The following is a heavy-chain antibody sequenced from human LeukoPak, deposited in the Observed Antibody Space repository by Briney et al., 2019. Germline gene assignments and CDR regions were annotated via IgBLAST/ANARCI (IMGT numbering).Heavy chain of an antibody. CDR2: INHSGST. Sequence: GSLRLSCAASGFTFSSYWMSWVRQPPGKGLEWIGEINHSGSTNYNPSLKSRVTISVDTSKNQFSLKLSSVTAADTAVYYCARLTKNDSGTYRFGKKKRGYMDVWGKGTTVTISS. CDR1: GFTFSSYW. CDR3: ARLTKNDSGTYRFGKKKRGYMDV. V-gene: IGHV4-34*01. D-gene: IGHD3-10*01. J-gene: IGHJ6*03.